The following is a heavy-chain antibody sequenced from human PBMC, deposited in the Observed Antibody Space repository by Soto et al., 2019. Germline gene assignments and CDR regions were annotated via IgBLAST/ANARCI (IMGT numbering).Heavy chain of an antibody. D-gene: IGHD2-15*01. CDR2: INTYNGAT. V-gene: IGHV1-18*01. Sequence: VSSVKVSCKASGYTLISYGISWVRQAPGQGLEWMGWINTYNGATKVAQKFQGRVTMTTDTSTNTAYMEVGSLRSDDTAVYYCAGYCSGGICHTGIPDYWGQGTLVTVSS. CDR3: AGYCSGGICHTGIPDY. CDR1: GYTLISYG. J-gene: IGHJ4*02.